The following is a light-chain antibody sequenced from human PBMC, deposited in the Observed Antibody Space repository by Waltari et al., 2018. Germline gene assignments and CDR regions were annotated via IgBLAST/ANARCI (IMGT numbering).Light chain of an antibody. Sequence: EIVLTQSPGTLSFSPAERATLSCRASQSISRNYLAWYQKKPGQAPRFLISDASSRATGIPDRFSGSGSGTDFTLTISRLEPEDFAVYYCQQYAQSPLTFGGGTKVEIK. CDR2: DAS. CDR1: QSISRNY. CDR3: QQYAQSPLT. J-gene: IGKJ4*01. V-gene: IGKV3-20*01.